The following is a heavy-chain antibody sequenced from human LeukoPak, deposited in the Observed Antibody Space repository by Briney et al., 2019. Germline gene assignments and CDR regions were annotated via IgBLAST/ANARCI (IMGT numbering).Heavy chain of an antibody. J-gene: IGHJ4*02. CDR2: ITPILGIA. Sequence: GASVKVSCKASGGTFSSYAISWVRQAPGQGLEWMGRITPILGIASYAQKFQGRVTITADKSTSTAYMELSSLRSEDTAVYYCARSTYYYDSSGYYYWGQGTLVTVSS. D-gene: IGHD3-22*01. CDR1: GGTFSSYA. V-gene: IGHV1-69*04. CDR3: ARSTYYYDSSGYYY.